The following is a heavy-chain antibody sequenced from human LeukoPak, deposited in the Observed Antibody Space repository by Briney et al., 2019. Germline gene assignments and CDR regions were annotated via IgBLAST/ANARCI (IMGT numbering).Heavy chain of an antibody. CDR3: ARQGIAAANWFDP. D-gene: IGHD6-13*01. Sequence: SETLSLTCTVSGGSISSSSYYWGWIRQPPGKGLEWIGSIYYSGSTYYNPSLKSRVTISVDTSKNQFSLKLSSVTAADTAVYYCARQGIAAANWFDPWGQGTLVTVSS. V-gene: IGHV4-39*01. CDR1: GGSISSSSYY. J-gene: IGHJ5*02. CDR2: IYYSGST.